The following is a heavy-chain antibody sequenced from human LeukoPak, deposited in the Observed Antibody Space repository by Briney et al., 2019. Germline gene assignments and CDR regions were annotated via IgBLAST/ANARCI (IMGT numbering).Heavy chain of an antibody. J-gene: IGHJ4*02. Sequence: SQTLSLTCAISGDSVSSNSAAWNWIRQSPSRGLEWLGRTYYRSNYYNDYAVSLKSRITINPDTSKNQFSLQLNSVTPEDTAAYYCAKNWYSPNDFDYWGQGTLVTVSS. CDR2: TYYRSNYYN. D-gene: IGHD1-14*01. CDR1: GDSVSSNSAA. V-gene: IGHV6-1*01. CDR3: AKNWYSPNDFDY.